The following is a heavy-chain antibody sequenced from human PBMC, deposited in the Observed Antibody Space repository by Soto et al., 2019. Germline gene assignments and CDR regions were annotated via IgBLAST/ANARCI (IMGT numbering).Heavy chain of an antibody. CDR1: GFTFSDYL. CDR2: ISYDGRVK. D-gene: IGHD1-26*01. Sequence: QVQLVESGGGVVQPGRSLSLSCAASGFTFSDYLMHWVRQAPGKGLEWVAVISYDGRVKYYVDSVKGRFTISRDDSKNTLYLQMNSLRVDDTAVYYCARDFIVGAPDYFDYWGQGTLVTVSS. J-gene: IGHJ4*02. CDR3: ARDFIVGAPDYFDY. V-gene: IGHV3-30*04.